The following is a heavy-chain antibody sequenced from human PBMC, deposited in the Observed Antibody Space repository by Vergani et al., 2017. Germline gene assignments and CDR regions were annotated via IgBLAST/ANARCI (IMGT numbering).Heavy chain of an antibody. J-gene: IGHJ4*02. CDR3: ANEGSANRIRGWLDH. Sequence: QVQLVESGGGVVQPGGSLRLSCVASGFSVSISGMHWVRQTPGKGLEWVAFIQYDGSDIFYADFVEGRFTISRDNSKNSLYLQMRSLRFDDTAVYYCANEGSANRIRGWLDHWGQGALVTVSS. V-gene: IGHV3-30*02. CDR1: GFSVSISG. CDR2: IQYDGSDI. D-gene: IGHD3-10*01.